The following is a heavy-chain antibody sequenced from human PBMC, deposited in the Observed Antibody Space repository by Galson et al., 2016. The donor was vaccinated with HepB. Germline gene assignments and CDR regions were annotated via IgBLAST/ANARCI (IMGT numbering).Heavy chain of an antibody. CDR3: ARDRTIVGRGAVDYYYYYGIDV. V-gene: IGHV1-69*04. CDR1: GNFTIYG. D-gene: IGHD3-10*01. J-gene: IGHJ6*02. CDR2: IIPILDIT. Sequence: GNFTIYGISWVRQAPGQGLEWMGRIIPILDITNYAQQFQGTVTITADKSTSTAYMELSSLRSDDTAVYYCARDRTIVGRGAVDYYYYYGIDVWGQGTTVTVSS.